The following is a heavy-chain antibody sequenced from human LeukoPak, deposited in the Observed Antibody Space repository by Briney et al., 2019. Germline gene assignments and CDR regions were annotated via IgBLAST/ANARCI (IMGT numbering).Heavy chain of an antibody. J-gene: IGHJ4*02. V-gene: IGHV1-69*04. Sequence: ASVKVSCKASGDTFSNFAISWVRQAPGQGREWVGRIVVLLGISNYAQKFQGRVAITADKSTNTVYMELSSLRSEDTAVYYCARVNIAARQSVSDAYDYWGQGTLVTVSS. CDR2: IVVLLGIS. D-gene: IGHD6-6*01. CDR1: GDTFSNFA. CDR3: ARVNIAARQSVSDAYDY.